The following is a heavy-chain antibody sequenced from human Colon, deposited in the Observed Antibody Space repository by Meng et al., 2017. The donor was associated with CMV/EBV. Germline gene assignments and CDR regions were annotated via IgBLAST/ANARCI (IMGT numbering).Heavy chain of an antibody. CDR2: ISAISSSSDYI. D-gene: IGHD5-24*01. CDR1: GFTFSSYD. Sequence: GGPLRLSCAASGFTFSSYDMNWVRQAPGKGLEWVSSISAISSSSDYISYADSVKGRFTISRDNAKTSLFLQLDSLRAEDTAVYYCAKGRFFDHWGQGTLVTVSS. CDR3: AKGRFFDH. V-gene: IGHV3-21*01. J-gene: IGHJ4*02.